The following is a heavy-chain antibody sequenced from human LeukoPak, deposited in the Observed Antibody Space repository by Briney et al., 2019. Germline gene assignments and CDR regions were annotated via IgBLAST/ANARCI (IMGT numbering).Heavy chain of an antibody. Sequence: SETLSLTCAVYGGSFSGYYWSWIRQPPGKGLEWIGEINHSGSTNYNPSLKSRVTISADTSKNQFSLKLSSVTAADTAVYYCARDLRDGYNSYYFDYWGQGTLVTVSS. CDR2: INHSGST. V-gene: IGHV4-34*01. J-gene: IGHJ4*02. CDR1: GGSFSGYY. CDR3: ARDLRDGYNSYYFDY. D-gene: IGHD5-24*01.